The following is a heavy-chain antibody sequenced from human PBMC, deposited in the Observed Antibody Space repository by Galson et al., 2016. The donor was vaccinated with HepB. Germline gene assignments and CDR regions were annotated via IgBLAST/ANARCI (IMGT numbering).Heavy chain of an antibody. CDR2: IYHTGNT. D-gene: IGHD1-26*01. J-gene: IGHJ4*02. CDR3: AKEGEWDLLNSFDS. V-gene: IGHV4-4*02. Sequence: SETLSLTCTLSGGSISSADWWTWVRQPPGKGLEWIGEIYHTGNTYSKRSLQSRVSMSADKSKNQFSLKLSSVTAADTAVYYCAKEGEWDLLNSFDSWGQGTLVTVSS. CDR1: GGSISSADW.